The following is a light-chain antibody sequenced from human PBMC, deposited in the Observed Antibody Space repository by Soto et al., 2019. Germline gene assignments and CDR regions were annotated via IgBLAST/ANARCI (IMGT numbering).Light chain of an antibody. Sequence: QPVLTQPPSASASLGASVTLTCTLSSGYSNYKVDWYQQRPGKGPRFVMRVGTGGIVGSKGDGIPDRFSVLGSGLNRYLTIKNIQEEDESDYHCGADHGSGSNFVYEFAGGTKVTVL. CDR3: GADHGSGSNFVYE. CDR1: SGYSNYK. CDR2: VGTGGIVG. V-gene: IGLV9-49*01. J-gene: IGLJ2*01.